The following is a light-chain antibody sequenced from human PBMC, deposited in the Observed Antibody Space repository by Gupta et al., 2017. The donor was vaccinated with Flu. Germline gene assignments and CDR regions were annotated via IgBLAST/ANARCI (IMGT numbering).Light chain of an antibody. CDR3: QVWNRGGDDYV. J-gene: IGLJ1*01. Sequence: YVLPQPPSVSVAPGQTARITCGGNNIGSKSVHWYQQMPGQAPGLVVYDDNDRPSGIPERLSGSKSGKRASVNISRVEAGDEADHDCQVWNRGGDDYVFGTGTKVTVL. CDR2: DDN. V-gene: IGLV3-21*02. CDR1: NIGSKS.